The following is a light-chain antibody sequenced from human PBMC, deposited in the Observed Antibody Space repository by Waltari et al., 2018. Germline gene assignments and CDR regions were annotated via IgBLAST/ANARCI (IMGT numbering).Light chain of an antibody. Sequence: VGDRVTITCRASQSISSWLAWYQQKPGKAPKLLIYKASSLESGVPSRFSGSGSGTEFTLTISSLQPDDFATYYCQQYNSYPWTFGQGTKVEIK. CDR1: QSISSW. CDR2: KAS. CDR3: QQYNSYPWT. V-gene: IGKV1-5*03. J-gene: IGKJ1*01.